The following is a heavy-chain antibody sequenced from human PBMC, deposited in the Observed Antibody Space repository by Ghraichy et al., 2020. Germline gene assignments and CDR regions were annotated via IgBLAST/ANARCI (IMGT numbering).Heavy chain of an antibody. V-gene: IGHV3-33*01. CDR2: LWYDGSNK. CDR1: GFTFRNHA. Sequence: GGSLRLSCAASGFTFRNHAMHWVRQAPGKGLEWVADLWYDGSNKDYADSVRGRFTISRDNSKNTLSLQMDSLRAEDTATYYCARDGQDYSNYAFDYWGQGILVTVSS. D-gene: IGHD4-11*01. J-gene: IGHJ4*02. CDR3: ARDGQDYSNYAFDY.